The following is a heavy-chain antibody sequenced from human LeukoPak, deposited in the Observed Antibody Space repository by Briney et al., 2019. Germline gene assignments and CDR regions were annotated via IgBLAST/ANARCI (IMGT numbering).Heavy chain of an antibody. V-gene: IGHV1-2*02. CDR2: INPKGGGK. J-gene: IGHJ4*02. CDR3: AGYYELGTRGSAYEFFDY. D-gene: IGHD3-10*01. CDR1: VYTFTDHF. Sequence: ASVTVSLKASVYTFTDHFMQWVRHAPPQGLAWVGWINPKGGGKSYAQKFKGGVAMPGYTYNNTVYMELSRLGADDTAVCYCAGYYELGTRGSAYEFFDYWGQGTLVTVSS.